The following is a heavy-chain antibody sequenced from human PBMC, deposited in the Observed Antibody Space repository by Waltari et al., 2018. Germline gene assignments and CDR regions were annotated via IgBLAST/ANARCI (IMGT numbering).Heavy chain of an antibody. J-gene: IGHJ4*02. CDR3: ARVSTREQGDY. CDR2: INHSGST. CDR1: GGSFSGYY. V-gene: IGHV4-34*01. Sequence: QVQLQQWGAGLLKPSETLSLTCAVYGGSFSGYYWSWIRQPPGKGLEWIGEINHSGSTNSNPSLKSRVTISVDTSKNQFSLKLSSVTAADTAVYYCARVSTREQGDYWGQGTLVTVSS. D-gene: IGHD1-1*01.